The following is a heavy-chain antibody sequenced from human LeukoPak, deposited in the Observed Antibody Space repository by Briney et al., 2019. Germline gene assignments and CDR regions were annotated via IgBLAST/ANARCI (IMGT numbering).Heavy chain of an antibody. CDR2: IYTSGST. Sequence: SETLSLTCTVSGGSISSYYWSWIRQPAGKGLEWIGRIYTSGSTNYNPSLKSRVTMSVDTSKNQFSLKLSSVTAADTAVYYCAGEPIEYSSSWYPHWYFDLWGRGTLVTVSS. D-gene: IGHD6-13*01. V-gene: IGHV4-4*07. CDR1: GGSISSYY. CDR3: AGEPIEYSSSWYPHWYFDL. J-gene: IGHJ2*01.